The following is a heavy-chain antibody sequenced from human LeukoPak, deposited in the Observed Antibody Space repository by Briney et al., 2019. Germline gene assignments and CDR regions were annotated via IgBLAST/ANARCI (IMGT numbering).Heavy chain of an antibody. Sequence: TGGSLRLSCAASGFTFSSYAMHWVRQAPGKGLEWVAVISYDGSNKYYADSVKGRFTISRDNSKNTLYLQMNSLRAEDTAVYYCAIQDIVVVPAARADAFDIWGQGTLVTVSS. CDR1: GFTFSSYA. CDR3: AIQDIVVVPAARADAFDI. V-gene: IGHV3-30-3*01. CDR2: ISYDGSNK. D-gene: IGHD2-2*01. J-gene: IGHJ4*02.